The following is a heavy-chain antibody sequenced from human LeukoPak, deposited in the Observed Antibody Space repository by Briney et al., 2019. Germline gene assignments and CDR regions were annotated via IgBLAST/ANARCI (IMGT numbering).Heavy chain of an antibody. J-gene: IGHJ5*02. CDR2: IYWNDDE. V-gene: IGHV2-5*01. CDR3: AHRKPANNWFDP. Sequence: SDPTLVNPTQTLTLTCTFSGFSLSTTGVGVGWIRQPPGKALEWLALIYWNDDEYYSPSLRSRLTITKDTSKNQVVLTMTNVDPVDTATYYCAHRKPANNWFDPWGQGTLVTVSS. CDR1: GFSLSTTGVG.